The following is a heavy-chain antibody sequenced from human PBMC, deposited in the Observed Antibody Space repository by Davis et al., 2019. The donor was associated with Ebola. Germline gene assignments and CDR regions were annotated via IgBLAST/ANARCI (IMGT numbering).Heavy chain of an antibody. CDR2: IYYSGST. J-gene: IGHJ5*02. V-gene: IGHV4-59*08. D-gene: IGHD6-13*01. Sequence: MPSETLSLTCSVSGASISSYYWSWIRQPPGKGLEWIGYIYYSGSTNYNPSLKSRVTISVDTSKNQFSLKLSSVTAADTAKYYCARRGTSSWYAGWFDPWGQGTLVTVSS. CDR1: GASISSYY. CDR3: ARRGTSSWYAGWFDP.